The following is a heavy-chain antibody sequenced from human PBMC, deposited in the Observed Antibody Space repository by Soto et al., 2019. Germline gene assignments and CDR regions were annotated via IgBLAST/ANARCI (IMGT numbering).Heavy chain of an antibody. CDR1: GYSISSGYY. CDR3: ARDRRYSSSWVHEGTQRNWFDP. J-gene: IGHJ5*02. Sequence: SETLSLTCAVSGYSISSGYYWGWIRQPPGKGLEWIGSIYHSGSTYYNPSLKSRVTISVDTSKNQFSLKLRSVTAADTAVYYCARDRRYSSSWVHEGTQRNWFDPWGQGTLVTVSS. V-gene: IGHV4-38-2*02. CDR2: IYHSGST. D-gene: IGHD6-6*01.